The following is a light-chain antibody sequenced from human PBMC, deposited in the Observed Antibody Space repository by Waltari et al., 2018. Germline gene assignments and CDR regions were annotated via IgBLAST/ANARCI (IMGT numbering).Light chain of an antibody. CDR1: ASDVCAYEF. CDR2: EVS. CDR3: SSYTTSSAPGV. V-gene: IGLV2-14*01. Sequence: QSALTQPASVSGSPGQSITISCPGTASDVCAYEFVSWYQQHPGKAPPLIIYEVSNRPSGISNRFSASKSGNTASLTISGLQAEDEADYYCSSYTTSSAPGVFGTGTRVTVL. J-gene: IGLJ1*01.